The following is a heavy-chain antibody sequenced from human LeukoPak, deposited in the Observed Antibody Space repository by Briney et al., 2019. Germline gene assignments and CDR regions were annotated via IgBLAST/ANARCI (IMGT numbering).Heavy chain of an antibody. J-gene: IGHJ4*02. CDR3: ARGSVAGIDY. Sequence: KSGGSLRLSCAASGFTFSSYSMHWVRQAPGKGLEWVSSISSSSSSYSYTYYADSVKGRFTISRDNAKNALLLQMNSLRAEDTAVYYCARGSVAGIDYWGQGTLVTISS. CDR1: GFTFSSYS. CDR2: ISSSSSSYSYT. V-gene: IGHV3-21*01. D-gene: IGHD6-19*01.